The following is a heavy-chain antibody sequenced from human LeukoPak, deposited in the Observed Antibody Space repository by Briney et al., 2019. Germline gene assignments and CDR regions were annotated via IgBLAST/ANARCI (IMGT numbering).Heavy chain of an antibody. CDR2: ISSSSSYI. Sequence: GGSLRLSCAASGFTFSSYSMNWVRQAPGKGLEWVSSISSSSSYIYYADSVKGRFTISRDNAKNSLYLQMNSLRAEDTAVYYCARGIAVAGTEPLRNYWYFDLWGRGTLVTVSS. CDR3: ARGIAVAGTEPLRNYWYFDL. D-gene: IGHD6-19*01. V-gene: IGHV3-21*01. CDR1: GFTFSSYS. J-gene: IGHJ2*01.